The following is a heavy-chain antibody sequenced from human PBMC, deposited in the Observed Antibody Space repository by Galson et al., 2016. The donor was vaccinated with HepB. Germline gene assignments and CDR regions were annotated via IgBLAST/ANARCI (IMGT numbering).Heavy chain of an antibody. Sequence: QSGAEVKKPGESLRISCKGTGSSFTHYWISWVRQMPGKGLEWMGRIDPSDSYTNYSPSFQGHVTIAAAKSISTAYLQWNSLEAWNTAMYYWARAVSQWHEFDFWGQGTLVTVSS. CDR3: ARAVSQWHEFDF. CDR1: GSSFTHYW. J-gene: IGHJ4*02. V-gene: IGHV5-10-1*01. D-gene: IGHD6-19*01. CDR2: IDPSDSYT.